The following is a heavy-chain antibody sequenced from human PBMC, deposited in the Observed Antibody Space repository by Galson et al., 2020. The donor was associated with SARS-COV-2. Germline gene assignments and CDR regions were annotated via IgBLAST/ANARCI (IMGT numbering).Heavy chain of an antibody. Sequence: SGPTLVKPTQTLTLTCTFSGFSLNARGMRVTWIRQAPGKALEWLGRVDWDDDKFYSPSLEARLTISKDTSKNEVVLTMTKMESVDTGTYYCARSSQYGSGIYYDSWGQGILVTVSS. CDR2: VDWDDDK. D-gene: IGHD3-10*01. CDR1: GFSLNARGMR. J-gene: IGHJ4*02. V-gene: IGHV2-70*04. CDR3: ARSSQYGSGIYYDS.